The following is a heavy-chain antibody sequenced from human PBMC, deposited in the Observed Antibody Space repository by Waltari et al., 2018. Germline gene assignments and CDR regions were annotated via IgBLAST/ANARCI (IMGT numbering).Heavy chain of an antibody. CDR2: VDPEDGET. CDR1: GYTFSAYD. CDR3: ATALGDSSSASRPFDF. D-gene: IGHD6-19*01. J-gene: IGHJ3*01. V-gene: IGHV1-69-2*01. Sequence: EVQLLQSGAELQEPGTTVRISCKVSGYTFSAYDIHWVQQAPGKGLRWMGVVDPEDGETIYADNFQGRVTISADTSTDTAFMELSSLRSEDTAVFYCATALGDSSSASRPFDFWGQGTMITVSS.